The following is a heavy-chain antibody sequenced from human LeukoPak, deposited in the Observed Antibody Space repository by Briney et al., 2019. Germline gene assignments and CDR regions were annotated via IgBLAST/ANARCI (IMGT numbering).Heavy chain of an antibody. CDR3: AKGVWAPRFDS. Sequence: SETLSLTCAVYGASFSYDYWSWIRQAPGKGLEWIGEINHSGSITYDPSLKSRVTISAEKSKSQFSLRLTSVTAADTAVYYCAKGVWAPRFDSWGQGTLVTVSS. J-gene: IGHJ5*01. D-gene: IGHD7-27*01. CDR2: INHSGSI. V-gene: IGHV4-34*01. CDR1: GASFSYDY.